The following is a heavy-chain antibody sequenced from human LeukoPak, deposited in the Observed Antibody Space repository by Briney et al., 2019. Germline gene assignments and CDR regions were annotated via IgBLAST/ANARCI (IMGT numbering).Heavy chain of an antibody. Sequence: GGSLRLSCGVSGFTFSSYAMSWVRQAPGKGLEWVSAISGSGGSTYYADSVKGRFTISRDNSKNTLYLQMNSLRAEDTAVYYCAKARKVAAHTALDYWGQGTLVTVSS. V-gene: IGHV3-23*01. CDR3: AKARKVAAHTALDY. J-gene: IGHJ4*02. CDR1: GFTFSSYA. D-gene: IGHD2-15*01. CDR2: ISGSGGST.